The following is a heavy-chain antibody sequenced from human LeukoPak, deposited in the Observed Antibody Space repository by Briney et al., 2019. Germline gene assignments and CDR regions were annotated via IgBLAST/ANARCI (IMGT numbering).Heavy chain of an antibody. D-gene: IGHD3-3*01. CDR1: GFTFSSYE. V-gene: IGHV3-48*03. Sequence: PGGSLRLSCAASGFTFSSYEMNWVRQAPGKGLEWVSYISSSGSTIYYADSVKGRFTISRDNAKNSLYLQMNSLRAEDTAVYYCARDRHDFWSGFLFDYWGQGTLVTVSS. CDR2: ISSSGSTI. J-gene: IGHJ4*02. CDR3: ARDRHDFWSGFLFDY.